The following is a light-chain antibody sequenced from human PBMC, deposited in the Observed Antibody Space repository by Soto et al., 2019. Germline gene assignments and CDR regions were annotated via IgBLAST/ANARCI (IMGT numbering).Light chain of an antibody. CDR1: QSLSSG. CDR2: GTS. Sequence: EIVMTQSPATLSVSPGERATLSCRASQSLSSGVAWYQQKPGQAPRLLIYGTSTRATGIPATFSGSGSGTEFTLTISSLQSEDFAVYYCQQYKDWPTTFGQGXKXXI. CDR3: QQYKDWPTT. V-gene: IGKV3-15*01. J-gene: IGKJ1*01.